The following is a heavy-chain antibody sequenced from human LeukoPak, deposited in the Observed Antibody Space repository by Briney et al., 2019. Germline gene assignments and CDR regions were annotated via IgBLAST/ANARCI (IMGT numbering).Heavy chain of an antibody. CDR1: GFTVSRNY. J-gene: IGHJ4*02. CDR2: IYSGGST. CDR3: ARDACGGDCYIDY. V-gene: IGHV3-53*01. D-gene: IGHD2-21*02. Sequence: GGSLRLSCAASGFTVSRNYMSWVRQAPGKGLEWVSVIYSGGSTYYADSVKGRFTISRDNSKNTLYLQMNSLRAEDTAVYYCARDACGGDCYIDYWGQGTLVTVSS.